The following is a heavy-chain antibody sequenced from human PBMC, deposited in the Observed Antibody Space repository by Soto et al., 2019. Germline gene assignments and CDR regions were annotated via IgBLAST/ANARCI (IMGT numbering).Heavy chain of an antibody. V-gene: IGHV1-69*06. CDR1: EDIFKSYS. CDR2: ILPMFGSA. D-gene: IGHD2-15*01. J-gene: IGHJ4*02. CDR3: AGASSRVSSVVAAY. Sequence: RASVKVSCKASEDIFKSYSISWVRQAPGQGLEYMGGILPMFGSANSVDKFRGRLTLTADKSTTTTYMELTDLTDADTAVYYCAGASSRVSSVVAAYWGQGTLVTVSS.